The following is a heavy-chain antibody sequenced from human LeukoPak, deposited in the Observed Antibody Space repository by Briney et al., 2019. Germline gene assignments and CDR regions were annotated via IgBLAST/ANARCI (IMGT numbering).Heavy chain of an antibody. CDR1: GLTFSFYW. V-gene: IGHV3-7*01. CDR2: IKEDGSVQ. D-gene: IGHD3-10*01. Sequence: GGSLRLSCAASGLTFSFYWMSWVRQALGKGLEWLASIKEDGSVQYYVDSVKGRFTISRDNAKNSLYLQMNSLRAEDTAVYYCARDYLYHYASGSYRFFDYWGQGTLVTVSS. CDR3: ARDYLYHYASGSYRFFDY. J-gene: IGHJ4*02.